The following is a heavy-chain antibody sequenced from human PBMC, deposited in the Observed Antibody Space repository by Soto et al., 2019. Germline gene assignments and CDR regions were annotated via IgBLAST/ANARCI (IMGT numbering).Heavy chain of an antibody. CDR2: IYHSGTT. J-gene: IGHJ4*02. V-gene: IGHV4-4*03. Sequence: QVQLQESGPGLVKPPGTLSLTCAVSGGSISSSSWWSWVRLPPGKGLEWIGEIYHSGTTNYSPSLKSRVTMSVDKSKNQFSLKLSSVTAADTAGYYCARRGDGSGSLDYWGQGTLVTVSS. D-gene: IGHD3-10*01. CDR3: ARRGDGSGSLDY. CDR1: GGSISSSSW.